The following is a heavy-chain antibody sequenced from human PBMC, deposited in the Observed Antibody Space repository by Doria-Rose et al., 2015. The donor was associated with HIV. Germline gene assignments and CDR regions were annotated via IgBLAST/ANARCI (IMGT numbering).Heavy chain of an antibody. Sequence: QITLKESGPMLVKPTETLTLTCTVSGVSLSSPGMGMSWIRQPPGKALEWLTNIFSDDERSYNTSLKSRLTIARGPSKSQVVLTMTDMDPVDTATYYCARIKSSRWYHKYYFDFWGQGTLVIVSA. J-gene: IGHJ4*02. V-gene: IGHV2-26*01. CDR3: ARIKSSRWYHKYYFDF. CDR1: GVSLSSPGMG. CDR2: IFSDDER. D-gene: IGHD6-13*01.